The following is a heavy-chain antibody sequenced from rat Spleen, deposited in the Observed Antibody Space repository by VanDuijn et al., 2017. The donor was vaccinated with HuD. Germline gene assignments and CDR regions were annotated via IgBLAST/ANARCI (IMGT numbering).Heavy chain of an antibody. CDR1: GFSLTDYN. Sequence: QVQLKESGPGLVQPSQTLSLACTVSGFSLTDYNVHWVRQPPGKGLEWLGRMRYNGDTSYNSLLTSRLSISRDTSKNQVFLMMNTLQADDIGTYYCTRDRAIMDWNFDFWGPGTMVTVSS. CDR2: MRYNGDT. CDR3: TRDRAIMDWNFDF. D-gene: IGHD1-12*01. V-gene: IGHV2-63*01. J-gene: IGHJ1*01.